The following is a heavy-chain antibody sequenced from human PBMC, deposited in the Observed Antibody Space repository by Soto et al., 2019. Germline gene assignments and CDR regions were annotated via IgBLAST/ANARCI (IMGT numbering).Heavy chain of an antibody. V-gene: IGHV4-30-2*01. CDR3: ARVRDPNYGDYYFDY. CDR1: GGSISSGAYS. D-gene: IGHD4-17*01. Sequence: LSLTCAVSGGSISSGAYSWSWIRQPPGKGLEWIGYIYHSGSTYYNPSLKSRVTISVDRSKNQFSLKLSSVTAADTAVYYCARVRDPNYGDYYFDYWGQGTLVTVSS. J-gene: IGHJ4*02. CDR2: IYHSGST.